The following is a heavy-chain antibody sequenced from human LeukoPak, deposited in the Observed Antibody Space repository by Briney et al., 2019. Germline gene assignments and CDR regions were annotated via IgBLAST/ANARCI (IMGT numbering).Heavy chain of an antibody. V-gene: IGHV3-23*01. D-gene: IGHD2-15*01. Sequence: GGSLRLSCVGSPVTFGTSAMSWVRQAPGKGLEWVSAVSAGGSNTYYAESVEGRFTISRDNSKDTLYLQMDSLRVEDTTHCFCARINCSGGTCYDYFDDWGQGTLVTVSS. CDR1: PVTFGTSA. CDR3: ARINCSGGTCYDYFDD. CDR2: VSAGGSNT. J-gene: IGHJ4*02.